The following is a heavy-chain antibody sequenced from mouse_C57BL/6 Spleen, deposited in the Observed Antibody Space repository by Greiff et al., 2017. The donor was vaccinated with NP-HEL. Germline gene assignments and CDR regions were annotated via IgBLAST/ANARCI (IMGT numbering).Heavy chain of an antibody. CDR1: GYTFTSYN. CDR2: IYPGNGDT. Sequence: LQQSGAELVRPGASVKMSCKASGYTFTSYNMHWVKQTPRQGLEWIGAIYPGNGDTSYNQKFTGKATLTVDKSSSTAYMQLSSLTSEDSAVYFCARSPVGSGDYAMDYWGQGTSVTVSS. V-gene: IGHV1-12*01. CDR3: ARSPVGSGDYAMDY. D-gene: IGHD1-1*02. J-gene: IGHJ4*01.